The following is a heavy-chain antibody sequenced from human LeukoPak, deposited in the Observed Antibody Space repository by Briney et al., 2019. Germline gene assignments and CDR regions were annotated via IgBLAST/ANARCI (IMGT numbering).Heavy chain of an antibody. CDR2: ISAYNGNT. D-gene: IGHD3-22*01. CDR1: GYTFTSYG. V-gene: IGHV1-18*01. Sequence: GESLKVSCKASGYTFTSYGISWVRQAPGQGLEWMGWISAYNGNTNYAQKLQGRVTMTTDTSTSTAYMELRSLRSDDTAVYHCARSPYYYDSSGSYNWFDPWGQGTLVTVSS. CDR3: ARSPYYYDSSGSYNWFDP. J-gene: IGHJ5*02.